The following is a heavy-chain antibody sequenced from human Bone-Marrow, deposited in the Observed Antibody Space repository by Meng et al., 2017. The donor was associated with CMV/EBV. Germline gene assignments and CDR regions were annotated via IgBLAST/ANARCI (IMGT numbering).Heavy chain of an antibody. J-gene: IGHJ3*02. CDR1: GDIFNSNT. CDR2: IIPTIGLT. D-gene: IGHD2-2*01. V-gene: IGHV1-69*04. Sequence: SVKVSCQASGDIFNSNTVSWVRQAPGQGLEWMGRIIPTIGLTNYAQRLQGRVTITADESTSTVYMELGSLRSEDTALYYCTREPTYQTERGVFVFDSWGQGTMVTVSS. CDR3: TREPTYQTERGVFVFDS.